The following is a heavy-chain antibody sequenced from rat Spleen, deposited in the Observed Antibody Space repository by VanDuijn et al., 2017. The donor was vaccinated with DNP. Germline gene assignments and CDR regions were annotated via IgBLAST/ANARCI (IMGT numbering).Heavy chain of an antibody. CDR2: IQSGGGT. CDR3: SRYGNSALDV. J-gene: IGHJ4*01. V-gene: IGHV2-27*01. D-gene: IGHD1-11*01. CDR1: GFSLANYH. Sequence: QVQLKESGPGLVQPSQTLSLTCTVSGFSLANYHVHWVRQPPGKGLEWMGRIQSGGGTDYNSALKSRLSISRDTSKSQVFLKMNSLQTQDTTIYYCSRYGNSALDVWGQGTSVTVSS.